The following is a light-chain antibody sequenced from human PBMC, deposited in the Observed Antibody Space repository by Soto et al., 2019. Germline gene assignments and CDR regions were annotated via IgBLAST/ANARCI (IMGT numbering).Light chain of an antibody. V-gene: IGKV4-1*01. CDR3: HQYLSPPLT. J-gene: IGKJ4*01. CDR1: QSVLFSSNSKDF. CDR2: WAS. Sequence: DIVLTQSPDSLAVSLGERATINCKSSQSVLFSSNSKDFIAWYQQKPGQSPRLLMYWASTRESGVPDRFSGSGSGTDFTLTISSLQAEDVDVYYCHQYLSPPLTFGGGTKVEIK.